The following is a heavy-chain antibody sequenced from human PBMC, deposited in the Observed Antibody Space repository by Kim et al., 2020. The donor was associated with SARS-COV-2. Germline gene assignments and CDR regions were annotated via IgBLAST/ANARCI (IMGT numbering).Heavy chain of an antibody. CDR2: ISYDGSNK. D-gene: IGHD3-10*01. CDR1: GFTFSSYG. Sequence: GGSLRLSCAASGFTFSSYGMHWVRQAPGKGLEWVAVISYDGSNKYYADSVKGRFTISRDNSKNMLYLQMNSLRAEDTAVYYCAKEGNGAYYYGSGSYPSFDPWGQGTLVTVSS. V-gene: IGHV3-30*18. J-gene: IGHJ5*02. CDR3: AKEGNGAYYYGSGSYPSFDP.